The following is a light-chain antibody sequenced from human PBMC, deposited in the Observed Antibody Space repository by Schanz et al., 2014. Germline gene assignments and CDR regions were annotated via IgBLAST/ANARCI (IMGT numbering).Light chain of an antibody. CDR1: SSDIGRYDY. CDR2: EVT. CDR3: TSYAGSNTFV. Sequence: QSVLTQPPSASGSPGQSVTISCTGTSSDIGRYDYVSWYQQHPGRAPKLMIYEVTERPSGVPDRFSGSKSGNTASLTVSGLQADDEADYYCTSYAGSNTFVFGGGTKLTV. V-gene: IGLV2-8*01. J-gene: IGLJ2*01.